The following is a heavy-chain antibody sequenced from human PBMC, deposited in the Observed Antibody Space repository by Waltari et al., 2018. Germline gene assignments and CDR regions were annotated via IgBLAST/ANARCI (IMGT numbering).Heavy chain of an antibody. Sequence: EVQLLESGGGLLQPGGSLRLSCAASGFTFSDYAMTWVRQAPGKGLGWVSGVSGNGFTTHYADSVKGRFTISRDNSKNTLYLQMSSLRAEDTAIYYCARLMASDFWSASNFWGRGTLVTVSS. CDR2: VSGNGFTT. D-gene: IGHD3-3*01. V-gene: IGHV3-23*01. J-gene: IGHJ4*02. CDR3: ARLMASDFWSASNF. CDR1: GFTFSDYA.